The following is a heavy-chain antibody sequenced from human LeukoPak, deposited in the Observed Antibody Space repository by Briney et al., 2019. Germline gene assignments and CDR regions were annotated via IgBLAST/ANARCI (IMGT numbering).Heavy chain of an antibody. J-gene: IGHJ4*02. CDR2: IKQDGREK. CDR3: ASSVSIGYPFDY. CDR1: GFTFSSYW. D-gene: IGHD5/OR15-5a*01. V-gene: IGHV3-7*03. Sequence: GRSLRLSCAASGFTFSSYWMSWVRQAPGKGLEWVANIKQDGREKYYVDSVKGPFTTSRDNAKNSLYLQTNSQRAEDTAVYYCASSVSIGYPFDYWGQGTLVTVSS.